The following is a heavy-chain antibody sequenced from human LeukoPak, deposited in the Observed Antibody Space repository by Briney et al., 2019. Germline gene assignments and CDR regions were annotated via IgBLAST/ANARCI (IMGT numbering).Heavy chain of an antibody. CDR3: ARELGYSGSYRDAFDI. D-gene: IGHD1-26*01. J-gene: IGHJ3*02. CDR1: GGSISSGSYY. Sequence: SETLSLTCIVSGGSISSGSYYWSWIRQPAGRGLEWIGRIYTSGSTNYNTSLKSRVTISVDTSKNQFSLKLSSVTAADTAVYYCARELGYSGSYRDAFDIWGQGTMVTVFS. CDR2: IYTSGST. V-gene: IGHV4-61*02.